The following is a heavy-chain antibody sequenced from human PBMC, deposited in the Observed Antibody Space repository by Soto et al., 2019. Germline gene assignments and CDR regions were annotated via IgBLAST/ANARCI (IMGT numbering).Heavy chain of an antibody. CDR3: ARVRFWGGLRRLNYGRGV. V-gene: IGHV4-34*01. CDR2: INHSGST. CDR1: GGSFSGYY. J-gene: IGHJ6*02. D-gene: IGHD3-16*01. Sequence: SETLSLTCAVYGGSFSGYYWSWIRQPPGKGLEWIGEINHSGSTNYNPSLKSRVTISVDTSKNQFSLKLSSVTAADTAVYSCARVRFWGGLRRLNYGRGVWGQGTTVTVSS.